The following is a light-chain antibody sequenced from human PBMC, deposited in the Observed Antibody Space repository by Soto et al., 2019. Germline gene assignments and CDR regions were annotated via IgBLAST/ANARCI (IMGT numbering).Light chain of an antibody. CDR1: SSDVGGFNY. CDR2: DVS. CDR3: SSYTSSNTLVV. Sequence: QSALTQPASVSGSPGQSITITCTGTSSDVGGFNYVSWYQQHPGKAPKLMISDVSNRPSGVSNRFSGSKSGNTASLTISGFQAEDEADYYCSSYTSSNTLVVFGGGTKLTVL. V-gene: IGLV2-14*01. J-gene: IGLJ2*01.